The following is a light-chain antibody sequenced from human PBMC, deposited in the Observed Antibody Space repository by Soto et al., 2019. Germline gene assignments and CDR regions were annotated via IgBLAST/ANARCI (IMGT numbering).Light chain of an antibody. CDR1: QSVSSA. CDR3: QQSNKWPRT. V-gene: IGKV3-15*01. Sequence: ETVMTQSPATLSVSPGERATLSCRASQSVSSALAWYQQKPGLPPRLLIYDASTRATGIPARFSGSGSGTDFPLTISSLQSQDFAVYYCQQSNKWPRTFGQGTKVDIK. CDR2: DAS. J-gene: IGKJ1*01.